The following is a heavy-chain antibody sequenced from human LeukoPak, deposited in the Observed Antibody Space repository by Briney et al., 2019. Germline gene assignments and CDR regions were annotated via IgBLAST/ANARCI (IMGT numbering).Heavy chain of an antibody. CDR2: ISDDGSAR. CDR3: AREEYFRFSY. Sequence: GGSLRLSCAASGFTFSPYWMAWVRQAAGKGLEWVATISDDGSARDYVDSVKGRFTISRDNAKNSLYLQMNSLSADDTAVYFCAREEYFRFSYWGQGTLVTVSS. CDR1: GFTFSPYW. J-gene: IGHJ4*02. V-gene: IGHV3-7*01. D-gene: IGHD2/OR15-2a*01.